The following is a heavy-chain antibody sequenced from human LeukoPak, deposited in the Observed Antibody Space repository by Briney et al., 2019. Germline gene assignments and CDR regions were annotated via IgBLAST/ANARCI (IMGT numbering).Heavy chain of an antibody. J-gene: IGHJ4*02. Sequence: SETLSLTCTVSGGSISSCYWSWIRQPAGKGLEWIGRIYTSGSTNYNPSLKSRVTMSVDTSKNQFSLKLSSVTAADTAVYYCARDVGDFWSGYPSDYFDYWGQGTLVTVSS. D-gene: IGHD3-3*01. CDR1: GGSISSCY. CDR3: ARDVGDFWSGYPSDYFDY. V-gene: IGHV4-4*07. CDR2: IYTSGST.